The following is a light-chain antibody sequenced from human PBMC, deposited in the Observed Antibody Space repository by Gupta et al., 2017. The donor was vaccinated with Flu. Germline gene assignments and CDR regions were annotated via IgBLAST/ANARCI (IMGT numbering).Light chain of an antibody. CDR2: TAS. CDR1: QSISSY. V-gene: IGKV1-39*01. CDR3: QHSNSTPLT. Sequence: DIQMTQSPSSLSASVGDRVTITCRASQSISSYLNWYHQKPGKAPKLLIYTASSLQSGVPSRFSGSGSGTDFTLTISRLQPEDFATYYCQHSNSTPLTFGQGTKLEIK. J-gene: IGKJ2*01.